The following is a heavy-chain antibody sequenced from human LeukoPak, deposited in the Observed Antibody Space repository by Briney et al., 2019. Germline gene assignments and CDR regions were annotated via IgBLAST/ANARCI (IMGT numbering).Heavy chain of an antibody. J-gene: IGHJ4*02. Sequence: GSLRLSCAASGFTFSSYAMHWVRQAPGKGLEWVAVISYDGSNKYYADSVKGRFTISRDNSKNTLYLQMNSLRAEDTAVYYCAKAGGGDPNFDYWGQGTLVTVSS. CDR3: AKAGGGDPNFDY. D-gene: IGHD2-21*02. CDR1: GFTFSSYA. CDR2: ISYDGSNK. V-gene: IGHV3-30-3*01.